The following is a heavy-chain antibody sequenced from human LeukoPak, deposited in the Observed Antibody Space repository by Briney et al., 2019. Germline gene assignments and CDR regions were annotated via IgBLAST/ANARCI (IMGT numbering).Heavy chain of an antibody. CDR3: ARDQGTSYYGMDV. Sequence: GGSLRLSCAASGFTFSSYWMSWVRQAPGKGLEWVANIKQDGSEKYYVDSVKGRFTISRDNAKNSLYLQMNSLRAEDTAVYYCARDQGTSYYGMDVWGKGTTVTVSP. CDR1: GFTFSSYW. J-gene: IGHJ6*04. CDR2: IKQDGSEK. D-gene: IGHD2-2*01. V-gene: IGHV3-7*03.